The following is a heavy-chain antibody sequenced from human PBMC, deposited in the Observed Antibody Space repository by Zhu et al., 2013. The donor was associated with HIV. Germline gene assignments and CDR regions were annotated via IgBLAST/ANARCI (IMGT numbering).Heavy chain of an antibody. V-gene: IGHV1-18*01. CDR3: ARGGLDYYMDV. CDR1: GYSFIDYG. CDR2: ISGYSGNT. D-gene: IGHD3-10*01. J-gene: IGHJ6*03. Sequence: QVQLEQSGGEVERPGASVKVSCKASGYSFIDYGVHWVRQAPGQGLEWMGWISGYSGNTYYGQNFQDKVIMTTDTSRTTAYIELRSLTSGDTAIYYCARGGLDYYMDVWGKGTTVNRLL.